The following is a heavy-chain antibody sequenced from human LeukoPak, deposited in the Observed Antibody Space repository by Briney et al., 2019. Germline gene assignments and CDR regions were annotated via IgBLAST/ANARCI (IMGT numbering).Heavy chain of an antibody. Sequence: GASVKVSCKASGYTFTAYYIHWVRQAPGQGLEWVGWVNPERGGTNYAQKFQGRVTMTRDTSINTAYMDLSRLTSDDTAVYYCARIHCSSASCYYFDSWGQGTLVTVSS. J-gene: IGHJ4*02. CDR3: ARIHCSSASCYYFDS. CDR2: VNPERGGT. CDR1: GYTFTAYY. D-gene: IGHD2-2*01. V-gene: IGHV1-2*02.